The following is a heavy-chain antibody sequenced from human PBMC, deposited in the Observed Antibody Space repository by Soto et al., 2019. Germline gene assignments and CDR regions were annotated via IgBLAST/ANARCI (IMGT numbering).Heavy chain of an antibody. Sequence: GGSLRLSCAASGFTFSSYAMHWVRQAPGKGLEWVAVISYDGSNKCYADSVKGRFTISRDNSKNTLYLQMNSLRAEDTAVYYCAVLWPVDYWGQGTQVTVSS. CDR1: GFTFSSYA. CDR3: AVLWPVDY. V-gene: IGHV3-30-3*01. CDR2: ISYDGSNK. J-gene: IGHJ4*02. D-gene: IGHD3-10*01.